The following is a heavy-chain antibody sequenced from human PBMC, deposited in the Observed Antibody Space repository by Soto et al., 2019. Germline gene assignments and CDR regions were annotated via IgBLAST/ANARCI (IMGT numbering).Heavy chain of an antibody. V-gene: IGHV4-31*03. Sequence: SETLSLTCTVSGGSISSRGYYWSWIRQHPRKGLEWIGYIYYSGSTYYNPSLKSRVTISVDTSKNQFSLKLSSVTAADTAVYYCAREAVDIVATTLDYWGQGTLVTVSS. CDR2: IYYSGST. CDR3: AREAVDIVATTLDY. D-gene: IGHD5-12*01. CDR1: GGSISSRGYY. J-gene: IGHJ4*02.